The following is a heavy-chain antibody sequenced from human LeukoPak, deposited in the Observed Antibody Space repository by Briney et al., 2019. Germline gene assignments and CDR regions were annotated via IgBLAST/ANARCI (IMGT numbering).Heavy chain of an antibody. CDR2: IWYDGSNK. D-gene: IGHD5-18*01. CDR1: GFTFSSYS. Sequence: GGSLRLSCAASGFTFSSYSMNWVRQAPGKGLEWVAVIWYDGSNKYYADSVKGRFTISRDNSKNTLFLQMNSLRAEDTAVYYCARETAMAPDYRGQGTLVTVSS. V-gene: IGHV3-33*08. CDR3: ARETAMAPDY. J-gene: IGHJ4*02.